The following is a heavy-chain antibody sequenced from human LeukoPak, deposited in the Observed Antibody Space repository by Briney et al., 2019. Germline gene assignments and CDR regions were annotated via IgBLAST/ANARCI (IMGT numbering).Heavy chain of an antibody. Sequence: ASVKVSCKASGGTFSSYAISWVRQAPGQGLEWMGGIIPIFGTANYAQKFQGRVTITADESTSTAYMELSSLRSEDTAVYYCARDWRSSSWYRDYYYYYMDVWGKGTTDTVSS. J-gene: IGHJ6*03. CDR1: GGTFSSYA. D-gene: IGHD6-13*01. CDR3: ARDWRSSSWYRDYYYYYMDV. CDR2: IIPIFGTA. V-gene: IGHV1-69*13.